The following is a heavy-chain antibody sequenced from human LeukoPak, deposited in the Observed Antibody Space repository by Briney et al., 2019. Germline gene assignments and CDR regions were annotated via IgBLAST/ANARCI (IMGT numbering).Heavy chain of an antibody. J-gene: IGHJ4*02. D-gene: IGHD6-13*01. V-gene: IGHV4-59*12. CDR2: IYYSGGT. CDR1: GGSISTYY. CDR3: ARGSSSSWPYFDY. Sequence: SETLSLTCTVSGGSISTYYWSWFRQPPGKRLEWIGYIYYSGGTNYNPSLKSRVTISVDTSKNQFSLKLSSVTAADTAVYYCARGSSSSWPYFDYWGQGTLVTVSS.